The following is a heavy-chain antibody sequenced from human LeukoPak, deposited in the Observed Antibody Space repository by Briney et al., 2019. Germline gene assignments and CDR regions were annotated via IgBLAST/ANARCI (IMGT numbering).Heavy chain of an antibody. Sequence: GESLKISCKGSGYSFTSYWIGWVRQMPGKGLEWMGIIYPGDSDTRYSPSFQGQVTISADKSISTAYLQWSSLKASDTAMYYCAKQSYSNSWYRPFDYWGQGTLVTVSS. V-gene: IGHV5-51*01. CDR1: GYSFTSYW. D-gene: IGHD6-13*01. CDR3: AKQSYSNSWYRPFDY. CDR2: IYPGDSDT. J-gene: IGHJ4*02.